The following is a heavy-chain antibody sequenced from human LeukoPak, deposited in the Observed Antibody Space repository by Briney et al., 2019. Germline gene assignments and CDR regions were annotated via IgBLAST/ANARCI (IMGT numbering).Heavy chain of an antibody. J-gene: IGHJ4*02. CDR3: ARDYAGYSSGWYYFDY. CDR2: IYSGGST. D-gene: IGHD6-19*01. V-gene: IGHV3-66*02. Sequence: GGSLRLSCATSGFTVSSNYMSWVRQAPGKGLEWVSVIYSGGSTYYADSVKCRFTISRDDSKNTLYLQMNSLRAEDRAVYYCARDYAGYSSGWYYFDYWGQGTLVTVSS. CDR1: GFTVSSNY.